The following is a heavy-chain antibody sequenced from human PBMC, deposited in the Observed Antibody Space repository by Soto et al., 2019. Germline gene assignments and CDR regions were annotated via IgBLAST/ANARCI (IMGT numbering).Heavy chain of an antibody. D-gene: IGHD5-12*01. V-gene: IGHV1-69*12. CDR3: VRVVAIPGYPDN. Sequence: QVQLVQSGAEVSQPESSVKVSCTTAGGTFSRSAISWVRQAPGQGLEWMGGIVPIVDTSTYAQKFQGRVTITADESPSTFDMGLSSLGSDDTAVYYCVRVVAIPGYPDNWGQGTLVTVSS. CDR2: IVPIVDTS. CDR1: GGTFSRSA. J-gene: IGHJ1*01.